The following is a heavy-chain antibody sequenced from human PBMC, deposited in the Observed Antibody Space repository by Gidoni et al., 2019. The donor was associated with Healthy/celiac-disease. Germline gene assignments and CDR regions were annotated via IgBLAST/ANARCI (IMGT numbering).Heavy chain of an antibody. J-gene: IGHJ4*02. V-gene: IGHV3-33*01. CDR3: ARDHIAVAADVLDY. Sequence: QVQLVESGGGVVQPGRSLRLPCAASGLHFSSYGMHWVRQAPGKGLEWVAVIWYDGSNKYYADSVKGRFTISRDNSKNTLYLQMNSLRAEDTAVYYCARDHIAVAADVLDYWGQGTLVTVSS. D-gene: IGHD6-19*01. CDR2: IWYDGSNK. CDR1: GLHFSSYG.